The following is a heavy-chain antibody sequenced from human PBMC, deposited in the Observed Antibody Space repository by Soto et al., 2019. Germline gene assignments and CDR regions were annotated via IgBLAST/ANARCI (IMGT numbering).Heavy chain of an antibody. Sequence: QVQLVQSGAEVKKPGASVKVSCKASGYTFTSYGISWVRQAPGQGLEWMGWISAYNGNTNYAQKLQGRVTMTTDTSTSTAYMELMSLRSDDTAVYYCARDRGAYCGGDCYSTWFDPWGQGTLVTVSS. CDR3: ARDRGAYCGGDCYSTWFDP. D-gene: IGHD2-21*02. J-gene: IGHJ5*02. V-gene: IGHV1-18*01. CDR1: GYTFTSYG. CDR2: ISAYNGNT.